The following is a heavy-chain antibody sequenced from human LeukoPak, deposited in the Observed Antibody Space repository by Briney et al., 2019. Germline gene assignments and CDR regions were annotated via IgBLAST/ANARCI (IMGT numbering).Heavy chain of an antibody. CDR2: INHSGST. V-gene: IGHV4-34*01. D-gene: IGHD5-12*01. Sequence: SETLSLTCAVYGGSFSGYYWSWLRQPPGKGLEWIGEINHSGSTNYNPSLKSRVTISVDTSKNQFSLKLSSVTAADTAVYYCARGLRTSYSGYGRTYYFDYWGQGTLVTVSS. CDR3: ARGLRTSYSGYGRTYYFDY. J-gene: IGHJ4*02. CDR1: GGSFSGYY.